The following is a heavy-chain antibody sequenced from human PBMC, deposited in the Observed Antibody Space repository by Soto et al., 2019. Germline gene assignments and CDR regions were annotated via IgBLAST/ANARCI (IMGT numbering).Heavy chain of an antibody. CDR2: VYYSGST. J-gene: IGHJ4*02. Sequence: QLQLQESCPGLVKPSQTLSLACTVSGGSFSSGGYYWSWIRQLPGKGLEWIGYVYYSGSTYYNPSLKSRFTISLDTSKNQFSLKLSSVTAADTAVYYCARATSFSGHHGYWGQGTLVTVSS. CDR1: GGSFSSGGYY. CDR3: ARATSFSGHHGY. D-gene: IGHD2-8*02. V-gene: IGHV4-31*03.